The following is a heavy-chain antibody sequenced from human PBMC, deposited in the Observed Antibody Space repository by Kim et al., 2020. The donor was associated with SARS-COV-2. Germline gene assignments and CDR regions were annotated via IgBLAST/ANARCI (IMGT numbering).Heavy chain of an antibody. J-gene: IGHJ5*02. V-gene: IGHV1-46*01. CDR2: INPSGGST. CDR1: GYTFTSYY. Sequence: ASVKVSCKASGYTFTSYYMHWVRQAPGQGLEWMGIINPSGGSTSYAQKFQGRVTMTRDTSTSTVYMELSSLRSEDTAVYYCARDPGAVAGRLSWFDPWGQGTLVTVSS. D-gene: IGHD6-19*01. CDR3: ARDPGAVAGRLSWFDP.